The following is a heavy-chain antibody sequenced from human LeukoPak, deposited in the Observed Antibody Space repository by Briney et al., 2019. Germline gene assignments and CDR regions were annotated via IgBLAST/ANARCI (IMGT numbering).Heavy chain of an antibody. D-gene: IGHD2-2*01. CDR2: INPNSGGT. V-gene: IGHV1-2*02. J-gene: IGHJ4*02. CDR1: GYSFTGYY. Sequence: ASVKASCKTSGYSFTGYYIHWVRQAPGQGLEWMGWINPNSGGTNYAQKFQGRVTMTRDTSISTAHMDLSRLRSDDTAVYYCARGGYCSSTSRSQPGLLDYWGQGTLLTVSS. CDR3: ARGGYCSSTSRSQPGLLDY.